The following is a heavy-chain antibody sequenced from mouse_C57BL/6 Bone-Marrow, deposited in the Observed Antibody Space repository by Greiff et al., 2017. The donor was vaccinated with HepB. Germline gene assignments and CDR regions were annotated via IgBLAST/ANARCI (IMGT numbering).Heavy chain of an antibody. J-gene: IGHJ2*01. Sequence: DVHLVESGGGLVKPGGSLKLSCAASGFTFSDYGMHWVRQAPEKGLEWVAYISSGSSTIYYADTVKGRFTISRDNAKNTLFLQMTSLRSEDTAMYYCARGEGTSLPYWGQGTTLTVSS. CDR2: ISSGSSTI. D-gene: IGHD3-3*01. CDR3: ARGEGTSLPY. V-gene: IGHV5-17*01. CDR1: GFTFSDYG.